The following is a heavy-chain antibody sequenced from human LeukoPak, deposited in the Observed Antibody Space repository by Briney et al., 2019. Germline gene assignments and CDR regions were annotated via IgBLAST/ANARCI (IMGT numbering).Heavy chain of an antibody. CDR1: GFTFSDYY. V-gene: IGHV3-11*01. Sequence: PGGSLRLSCAASGFTFSDYYMSWIRQAPGKGLEWVSYISSSGSTIYYADSVKGRFTISRDNAKNSLYLQMNSLRAEDTAVYYCAKERYSSSRPGHKYFQHWGQGTLVTVSS. J-gene: IGHJ1*01. CDR2: ISSSGSTI. CDR3: AKERYSSSRPGHKYFQH. D-gene: IGHD6-13*01.